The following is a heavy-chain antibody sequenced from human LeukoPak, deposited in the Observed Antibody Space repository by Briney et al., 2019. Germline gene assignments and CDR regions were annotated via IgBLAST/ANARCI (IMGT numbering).Heavy chain of an antibody. J-gene: IGHJ6*02. CDR3: ASFSAATHNDGMDV. V-gene: IGHV5-10-1*01. Sequence: GESLKISCKGSGYSFTGYWISWVRQMPGKGLEWMGRIDPSDSYTNYSPSFQGHVTISADKSISTAYLQWSSLKASDTAMYYCASFSAATHNDGMDVWGQGTTVTVSS. D-gene: IGHD6-13*01. CDR1: GYSFTGYW. CDR2: IDPSDSYT.